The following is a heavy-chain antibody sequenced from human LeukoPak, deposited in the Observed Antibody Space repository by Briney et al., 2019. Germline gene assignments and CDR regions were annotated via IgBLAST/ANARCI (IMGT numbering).Heavy chain of an antibody. J-gene: IGHJ4*02. CDR2: IRSSSSYV. Sequence: GGSLRLSCAASGFTFSSYSMNWVRQAPGKGLEWVSSIRSSSSYVYYADSVKGRFTISRDNAKNSLYLQMNSLRAEDTAVYYCARANYDFWSGYYWNPFDYWGQGTLVTVSS. V-gene: IGHV3-21*01. CDR1: GFTFSSYS. D-gene: IGHD3-3*01. CDR3: ARANYDFWSGYYWNPFDY.